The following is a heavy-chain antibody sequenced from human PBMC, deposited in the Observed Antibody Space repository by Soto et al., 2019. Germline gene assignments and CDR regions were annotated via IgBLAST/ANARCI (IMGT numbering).Heavy chain of an antibody. CDR3: ARRPPNYGDYGGGAFDI. CDR2: IYYSGRT. CDR1: GGSISSSSYY. Sequence: QLLESGPGLVKPSETLSLTCTVSGGSISSSSYYWGWIRQPPGKGLEWIGSIYYSGRTYYNPSLKSRVTISVDTSKNQFSLKLSSVTAADTAVYYCARRPPNYGDYGGGAFDIWGQGTMVTVSS. V-gene: IGHV4-39*01. J-gene: IGHJ3*02. D-gene: IGHD4-17*01.